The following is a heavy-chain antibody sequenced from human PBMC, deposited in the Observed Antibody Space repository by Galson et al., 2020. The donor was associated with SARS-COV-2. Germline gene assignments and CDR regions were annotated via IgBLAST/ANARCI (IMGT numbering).Heavy chain of an antibody. CDR3: ARDVGNYDLWSGYYVFGIDV. CDR2: INPSGGST. V-gene: IGHV1-46*01. CDR1: GYTFTSYY. Sequence: ASVQVSCKASGYTFTSYYMHWVRQAPGQGLEWMGIINPSGGSTSYAQKLQGRVTMTRDTSTSTVYMELSSLRSEDTAVYYCARDVGNYDLWSGYYVFGIDVWGQGTTVTVSS. J-gene: IGHJ6*02. D-gene: IGHD3-3*01.